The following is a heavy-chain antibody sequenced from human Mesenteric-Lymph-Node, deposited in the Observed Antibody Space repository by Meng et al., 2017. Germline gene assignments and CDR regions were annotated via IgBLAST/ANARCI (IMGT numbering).Heavy chain of an antibody. CDR1: GWPFSGYY. D-gene: IGHD3-10*01. V-gene: IGHV4-34*01. J-gene: IGHJ5*02. CDR2: IHSSGST. CDR3: ARASYGSGSPLGESWFDP. Sequence: GHLQEWCAGRWKPPGSRSLAGSVYGWPFSGYYWSWIRQPPGKGLEWIGYIHSSGSTYYNPSLRSRLTISVDTSKNQFSLKLSSVTAADTAVYYCARASYGSGSPLGESWFDPWGQGTLVTVSS.